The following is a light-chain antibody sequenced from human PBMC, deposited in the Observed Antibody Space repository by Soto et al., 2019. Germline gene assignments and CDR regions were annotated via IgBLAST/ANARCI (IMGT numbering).Light chain of an antibody. Sequence: DIQMTQSPSSLSAVVGDRVTISCRASQTISTYLNWYQQRPGEAPKLLIFAASRLQSGVPSRFSGSGSGTLFTLTIRGLLPDDFAVYYCQHYGSSPFTFGPGTRVDIK. CDR3: QHYGSSPFT. V-gene: IGKV1-39*01. J-gene: IGKJ3*01. CDR1: QTISTY. CDR2: AAS.